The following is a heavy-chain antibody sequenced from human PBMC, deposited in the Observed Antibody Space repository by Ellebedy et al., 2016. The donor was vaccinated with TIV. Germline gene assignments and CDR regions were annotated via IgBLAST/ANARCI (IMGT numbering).Heavy chain of an antibody. CDR2: MNPNSGNT. CDR3: ARAAGGAYYYGMDV. D-gene: IGHD4-23*01. CDR1: GYTFTSYD. Sequence: ASVKVSXKASGYTFTSYDINWVRQATGQGLEWMGWMNPNSGNTGYAQKFQGRVTMTRNTSISTAYMELSSLRSEDTAVYYCARAAGGAYYYGMDVWGQGTTVTVSS. J-gene: IGHJ6*02. V-gene: IGHV1-8*01.